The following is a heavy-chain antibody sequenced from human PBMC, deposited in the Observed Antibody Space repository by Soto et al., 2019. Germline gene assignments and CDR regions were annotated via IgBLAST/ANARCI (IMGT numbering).Heavy chain of an antibody. CDR1: GFTFSNYA. CDR2: ISGSGGST. J-gene: IGHJ4*02. Sequence: EVQLLESGGGLVQPGGSLRLSCAASGFTFSNYAVTRVRQAPGKGLEWVSTISGSGGSTYYADSVKGRFTISRDNSKNTLYMQMNSLRAEDTVVYYCAKDQGRSWYEIDYWGQGTLVTVSS. CDR3: AKDQGRSWYEIDY. D-gene: IGHD6-13*01. V-gene: IGHV3-23*01.